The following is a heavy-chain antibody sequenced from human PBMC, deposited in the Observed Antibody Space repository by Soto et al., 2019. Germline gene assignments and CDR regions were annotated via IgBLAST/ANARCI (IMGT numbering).Heavy chain of an antibody. CDR3: ARDREPDGIWTFDS. V-gene: IGHV3-53*01. D-gene: IGHD3-9*01. J-gene: IGHJ4*02. CDR2: SFSSGGT. CDR1: GFTLDTYT. Sequence: GXSLRLSCAAFGFTLDTYTMVWVHQAPGKGLEWVAESFSSGGTQYADSVKGRFTISRDNSRNMVFLQMNGLRVEDTALYYCARDREPDGIWTFDSWGQGALVTVSS.